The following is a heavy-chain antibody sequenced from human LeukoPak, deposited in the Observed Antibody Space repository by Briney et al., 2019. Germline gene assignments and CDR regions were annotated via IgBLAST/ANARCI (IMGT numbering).Heavy chain of an antibody. D-gene: IGHD3-22*01. CDR2: INHSGST. V-gene: IGHV4-34*01. CDR3: ARDRRNYYDSSGGRDY. Sequence: SETLSITSAVYGGSFRGYYWSWIRQPPAKRLYWIGEINHSGSTNYNPSLKSRVTISVDTSKNQFSLKLSSVTAADTAVYYCARDRRNYYDSSGGRDYWGQGTLVTVSS. J-gene: IGHJ4*02. CDR1: GGSFRGYY.